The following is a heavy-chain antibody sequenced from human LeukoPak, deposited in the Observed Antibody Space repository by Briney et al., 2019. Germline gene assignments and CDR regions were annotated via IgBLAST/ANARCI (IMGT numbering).Heavy chain of an antibody. CDR2: INPSGGST. CDR1: GYTFTSYY. Sequence: ASVKVSCKASGYTFTSYYMHWVRQAPGQGLEWMGIINPSGGSTSYAQKFQGRVTMTRDMSTSTVYMELSSLRSEDTAVYYCARDNAVGATIKGAYWYFDLWGRGTPVTVSS. D-gene: IGHD1-26*01. CDR3: ARDNAVGATIKGAYWYFDL. J-gene: IGHJ2*01. V-gene: IGHV1-46*01.